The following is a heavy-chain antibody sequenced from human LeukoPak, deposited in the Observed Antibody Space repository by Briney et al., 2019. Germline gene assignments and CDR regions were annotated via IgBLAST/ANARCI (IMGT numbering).Heavy chain of an antibody. CDR1: GYTFTSYW. J-gene: IGHJ4*02. Sequence: GESLKISCKGSGYTFTSYWIAWVRQMPGKGLVWMGIIYPGGSDTRYSPSFQGQVTISADKSISTAYLQLNSLKASDTAMYYCARSPSRSPYCGGDCYRFDYWGQGTLVTVSS. V-gene: IGHV5-51*01. CDR3: ARSPSRSPYCGGDCYRFDY. CDR2: IYPGGSDT. D-gene: IGHD2-21*02.